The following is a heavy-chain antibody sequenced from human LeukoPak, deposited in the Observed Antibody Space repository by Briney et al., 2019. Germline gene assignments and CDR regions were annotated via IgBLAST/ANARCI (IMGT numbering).Heavy chain of an antibody. V-gene: IGHV3-7*01. D-gene: IGHD4-17*01. CDR2: IKQDGSEK. CDR3: ARTTILDY. J-gene: IGHJ4*02. Sequence: PGGFLRLSCAASGFTFSDYWMHWVRQAPGKGLEWVANIKQDGSEKFYVDSVRGRFTISRDNAKNSLYLQMNSLRAEDTAVYYCARTTILDYWGQGTLVTVSS. CDR1: GFTFSDYW.